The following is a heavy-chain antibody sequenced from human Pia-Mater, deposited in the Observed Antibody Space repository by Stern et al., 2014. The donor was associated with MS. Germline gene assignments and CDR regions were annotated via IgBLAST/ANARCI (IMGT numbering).Heavy chain of an antibody. CDR3: STLVAH. D-gene: IGHD3-16*02. CDR1: GFTFNDLY. J-gene: IGHJ4*02. Sequence: VQLVESGGGLVKPGGSLRLSCAASGFTFNDLYIHWIRQSPGKGLEWIAYISTSGTCVHYADAVKGRFIVSRNKDSNSFYLQMDSLRAEDTAIYYCSTLVAHWGQGTLVTVSS. V-gene: IGHV3-11*01. CDR2: ISTSGTCV.